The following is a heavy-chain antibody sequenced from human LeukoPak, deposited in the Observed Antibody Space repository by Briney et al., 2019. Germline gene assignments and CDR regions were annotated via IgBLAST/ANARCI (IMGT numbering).Heavy chain of an antibody. V-gene: IGHV4-4*07. D-gene: IGHD2-15*01. J-gene: IGHJ6*03. CDR2: IYSSGST. CDR1: GGSISYFY. Sequence: SETLSLTCTVSGGSISYFYWSWLRQPAGKGLEWIGRIYSSGSTNYNPSLKSRVTISVDTSKNQFSVNLSSVTAADTAVYYCARVGCSGGSCYRLRYYMDVWGKGTTVTVSS. CDR3: ARVGCSGGSCYRLRYYMDV.